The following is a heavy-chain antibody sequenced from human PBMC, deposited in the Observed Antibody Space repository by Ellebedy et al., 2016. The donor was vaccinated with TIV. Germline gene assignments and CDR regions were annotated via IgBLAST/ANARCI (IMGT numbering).Heavy chain of an antibody. V-gene: IGHV3-11*04. Sequence: GESLKISCAASGFTFSDHYMNWVRQAPGKGLEWVSYVSGSGKTTYYTDSVNGRFTISRDNAKNSLYLHMNSLRAEDTAMYYCARVRSVYHYMDVWGKGTMVTVSS. CDR3: ARVRSVYHYMDV. CDR2: VSGSGKTT. CDR1: GFTFSDHY. D-gene: IGHD2-8*01. J-gene: IGHJ6*03.